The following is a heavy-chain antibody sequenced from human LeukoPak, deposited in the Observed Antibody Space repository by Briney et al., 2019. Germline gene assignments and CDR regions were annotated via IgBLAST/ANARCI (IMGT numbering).Heavy chain of an antibody. CDR1: GLNFRNYV. CDR2: ISGSTGSGGNT. V-gene: IGHV3-23*01. Sequence: GGSLRLSCAASGLNFRNYVMSWVRQAPGKGLEWVSTISGSTGSGGNTYYADSVKGRFTISRDNSKNTLYLQMNSLRAEDTAVYYCLRGGWGSLLDYWGQGTLVTVSS. CDR3: LRGGWGSLLDY. D-gene: IGHD6-19*01. J-gene: IGHJ4*02.